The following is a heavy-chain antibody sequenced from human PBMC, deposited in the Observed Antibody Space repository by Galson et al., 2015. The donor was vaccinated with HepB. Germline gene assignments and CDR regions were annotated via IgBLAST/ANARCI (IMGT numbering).Heavy chain of an antibody. V-gene: IGHV3-23*01. D-gene: IGHD1-26*01. Sequence: SLRLSCAASGFTFRNYAMNWVRQAPGKGLEWVSAISGSGDSTYYADSVKGRFTISRDSSKNTLYLQMNSLRAEDTALYYCAKVHVGPVVGADLFDYWGQGTLVTVSS. J-gene: IGHJ4*02. CDR2: ISGSGDST. CDR3: AKVHVGPVVGADLFDY. CDR1: GFTFRNYA.